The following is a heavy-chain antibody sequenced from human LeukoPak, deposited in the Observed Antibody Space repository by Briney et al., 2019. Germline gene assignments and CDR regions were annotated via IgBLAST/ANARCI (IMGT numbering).Heavy chain of an antibody. V-gene: IGHV3-7*01. J-gene: IGHJ4*02. CDR2: IETVGDEK. CDR1: GFTFKHYW. Sequence: PGGSLRLLCAAWGFTFKHYWMTGVRQAPGRGREWVANIETVGDEKNYVDSVKGRFTTSRDNPRNSPYLQMNSLRVEATAVYYCARDIPSGFYTPDSWGRGTLVTVSS. D-gene: IGHD5-12*01. CDR3: ARDIPSGFYTPDS.